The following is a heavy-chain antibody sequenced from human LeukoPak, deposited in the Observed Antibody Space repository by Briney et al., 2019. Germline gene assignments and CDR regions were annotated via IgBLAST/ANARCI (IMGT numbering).Heavy chain of an antibody. D-gene: IGHD3-22*01. CDR1: GGSISSYS. J-gene: IGHJ6*02. CDR2: IYTSGST. Sequence: ETLSDTRTVSGGSISSYSGSWIRQPAGKGLEWIGRIYTSGSTNYNPSLKSRVTMSVDTSKNQFSLKLSSVTAADTAVYYCARDDSSYYYGMDVWGQGTTVTVSS. CDR3: ARDDSSYYYGMDV. V-gene: IGHV4-4*07.